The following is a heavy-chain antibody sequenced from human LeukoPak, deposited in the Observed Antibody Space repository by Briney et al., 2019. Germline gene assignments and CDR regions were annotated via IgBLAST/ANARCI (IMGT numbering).Heavy chain of an antibody. V-gene: IGHV4-39*07. D-gene: IGHD3-3*01. CDR3: ARVDFWSDHQLDY. Sequence: SETLSLTCTVSGGSISSSSYYWGWTRQPPGKGLEWIGSIYYSGNTYYNPSLKSRVTISVDTSKNQFSLKLSSVTAADTAVYYCARVDFWSDHQLDYWGQGTLVTVSS. J-gene: IGHJ4*02. CDR1: GGSISSSSYY. CDR2: IYYSGNT.